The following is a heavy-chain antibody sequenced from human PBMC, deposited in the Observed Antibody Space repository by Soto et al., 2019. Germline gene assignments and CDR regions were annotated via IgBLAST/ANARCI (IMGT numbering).Heavy chain of an antibody. CDR2: ISGRGGST. V-gene: IGHV3-23*01. CDR1: EFPFSSYA. CDR3: AKATNLQLWLFDY. D-gene: IGHD5-18*01. J-gene: IGHJ4*02. Sequence: GGALRRACAASEFPFSSYAMSGVRQAPGKGLEWVSAISGRGGSTYYADSVKGRFTISRDNSKNTLYLQMNSLRAEDTAVYYCAKATNLQLWLFDYWGQGTLVTVSS.